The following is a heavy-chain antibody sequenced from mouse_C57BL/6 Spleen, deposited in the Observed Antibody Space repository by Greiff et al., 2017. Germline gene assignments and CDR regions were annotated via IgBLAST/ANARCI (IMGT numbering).Heavy chain of an antibody. Sequence: QVQLQQPGAELVKPGASVKMSCKASGYTFTSYWITWVKQRPGQGLEWIGDIYPGSGSTNYNEKFKSKATLTVDTSSSTAYMQLSSLTSEDSAVYYCARQGLGSSGVFAYWGQGTLVTVSA. CDR2: IYPGSGST. V-gene: IGHV1-55*01. CDR3: ARQGLGSSGVFAY. CDR1: GYTFTSYW. J-gene: IGHJ3*01. D-gene: IGHD1-1*01.